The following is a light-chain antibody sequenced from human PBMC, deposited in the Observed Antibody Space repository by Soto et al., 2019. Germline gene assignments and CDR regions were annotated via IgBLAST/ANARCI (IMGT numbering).Light chain of an antibody. J-gene: IGKJ1*01. V-gene: IGKV1-39*01. Sequence: DIQMTQSPSSLSASVGDRVTITCRSSQRISRYLNWYRQKPGKAPELLIYAASTLQSGVPSTFSGSGSGTDFTHTISSLQPEDFATYYCQQSYSTPRTFGQGTKVEIK. CDR3: QQSYSTPRT. CDR2: AAS. CDR1: QRISRY.